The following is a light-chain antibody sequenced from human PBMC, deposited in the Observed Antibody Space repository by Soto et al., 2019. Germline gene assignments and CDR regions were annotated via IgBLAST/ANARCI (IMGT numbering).Light chain of an antibody. CDR1: SSDVGAYNS. CDR3: SSYAGSRNLV. J-gene: IGLJ3*02. CDR2: EVT. Sequence: SALTQPPSASGSPGQSVTISCTGTSSDVGAYNSVSWYQQHPGRAPQLLIYEVTKRPSGVPDRFSASKSDNTASLTISGLQTEDEADYYCSSYAGSRNLVFGGGTKLTVL. V-gene: IGLV2-8*01.